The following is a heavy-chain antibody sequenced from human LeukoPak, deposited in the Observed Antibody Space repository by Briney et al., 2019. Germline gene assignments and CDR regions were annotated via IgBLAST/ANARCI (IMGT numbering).Heavy chain of an antibody. CDR2: IYTSGST. CDR1: GGSITSGSYY. V-gene: IGHV4-61*02. CDR3: ARDGDDSSGFTY. Sequence: SETLSLTCTVSGGSITSGSYYWSWIRQPAGKGLEWIGRIYTSGSTDYNPSLKSRVTISLDTSKNQFSLNLSSVTAADTAVYYCARDGDDSSGFTYWGQGTLVTVSS. D-gene: IGHD3-22*01. J-gene: IGHJ4*02.